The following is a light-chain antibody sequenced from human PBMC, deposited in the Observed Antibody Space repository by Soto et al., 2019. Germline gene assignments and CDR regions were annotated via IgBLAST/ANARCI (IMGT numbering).Light chain of an antibody. CDR2: GAS. V-gene: IGKV3-20*01. Sequence: EIVLTQSPGTLSLSPGERATLSCRASQSGSSSYLAWYQQKPGQPPRLLIYGASSRATGIPDRFSGSGSGTDFTLTISSLEPEDFAVYYCQQFGTYPFTFGQGTRLEIK. CDR1: QSGSSSY. CDR3: QQFGTYPFT. J-gene: IGKJ5*01.